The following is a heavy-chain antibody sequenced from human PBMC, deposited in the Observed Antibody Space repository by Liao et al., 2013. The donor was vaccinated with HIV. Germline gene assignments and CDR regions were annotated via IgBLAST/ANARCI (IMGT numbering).Heavy chain of an antibody. CDR3: ARDRGYCSGGSCYSWFDP. CDR1: GGSISSSSYY. Sequence: QVQLQESGPGLVKPSETLSLTCTVSGGSISSSSYYWGWIRQPPGKGLEWIGSIYYSGSTYYNPSLKSRVTISVDTSKNQFSLKLSSVTAADTAVYYCARDRGYCSGGSCYSWFDPWGQGTLVTVSS. CDR2: IYYSGST. V-gene: IGHV4-39*07. D-gene: IGHD2-15*01. J-gene: IGHJ5*02.